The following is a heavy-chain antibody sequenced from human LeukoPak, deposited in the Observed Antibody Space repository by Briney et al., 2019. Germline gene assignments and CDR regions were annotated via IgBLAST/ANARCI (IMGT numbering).Heavy chain of an antibody. CDR3: AKELRIAAAGTAFDI. Sequence: GGSLRLSCAASGFTFSSYGMHWVRQAPGKGLEWVAFIRYDGSNKYYADSVKGRFTISRDNSKNTLYLQMNSLRAEDTAVYYCAKELRIAAAGTAFDIWGQGTMVTVSS. J-gene: IGHJ3*02. CDR2: IRYDGSNK. CDR1: GFTFSSYG. V-gene: IGHV3-30*02. D-gene: IGHD6-13*01.